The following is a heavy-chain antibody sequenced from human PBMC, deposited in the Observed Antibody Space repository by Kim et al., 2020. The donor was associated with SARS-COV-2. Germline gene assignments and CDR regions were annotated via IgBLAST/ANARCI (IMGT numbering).Heavy chain of an antibody. V-gene: IGHV3-64D*06. D-gene: IGHD2-21*01. Sequence: GSIYYADSVKGRFTISRDNSKDALYLQMSSLRAEDTAVYYCVNLVVVTVWGQGTLVTVSS. CDR2: GSI. J-gene: IGHJ4*02. CDR3: VNLVVVTV.